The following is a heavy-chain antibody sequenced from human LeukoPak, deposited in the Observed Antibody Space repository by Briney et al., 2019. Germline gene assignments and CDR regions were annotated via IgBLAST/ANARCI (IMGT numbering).Heavy chain of an antibody. V-gene: IGHV1-18*04. CDR2: ISGYNGNT. Sequence: ASVKVSWKASGYSFTSHYMHWVRQAPGQGLEWMGWISGYNGNTNYAQKVQGRVTMTRDTSTSTAYMELRSLRSDDTAVYYCAREEGDWGDAFDIWGQGTLVTVSS. D-gene: IGHD2-21*02. J-gene: IGHJ3*02. CDR3: AREEGDWGDAFDI. CDR1: GYSFTSHY.